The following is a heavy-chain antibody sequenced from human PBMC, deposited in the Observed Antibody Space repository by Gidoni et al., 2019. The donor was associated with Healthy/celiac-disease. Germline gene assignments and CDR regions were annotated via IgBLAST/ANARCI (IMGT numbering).Heavy chain of an antibody. Sequence: QVQLQQWGAGLLKPSETLSLTCAVYGGSFSGYYWSWIRQPPGKGLEWIGEINHSGSTNYNPSLKSRVTISVDTSKNQFSLKLSSVTAADTAVYYCARGRPYGDYGFDPWGQGTLVTVSS. J-gene: IGHJ5*02. V-gene: IGHV4-34*01. CDR1: GGSFSGYY. CDR3: ARGRPYGDYGFDP. D-gene: IGHD4-17*01. CDR2: INHSGST.